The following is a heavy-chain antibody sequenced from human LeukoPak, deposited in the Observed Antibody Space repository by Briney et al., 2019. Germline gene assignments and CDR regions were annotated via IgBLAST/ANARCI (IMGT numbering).Heavy chain of an antibody. D-gene: IGHD3-22*01. CDR2: ISPSADIK. CDR1: GFTFSNHG. Sequence: PGRSLRLSCAASGFTFSNHGMNWVRQAPGKGLEWVSGISPSADIKYYADSVKGRFTISRDNSKNTLYLQMNSLRAEDTAVYYCAKPGKGSVTMIVVAAQYWGQGTLVTVSS. V-gene: IGHV3-23*01. CDR3: AKPGKGSVTMIVVAAQY. J-gene: IGHJ4*02.